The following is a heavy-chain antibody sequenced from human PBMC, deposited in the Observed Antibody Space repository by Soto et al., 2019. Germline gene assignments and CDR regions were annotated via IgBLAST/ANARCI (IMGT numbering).Heavy chain of an antibody. V-gene: IGHV4-59*01. CDR3: ASSNIAAAGFYYYGMDV. CDR1: GDSISSYY. D-gene: IGHD6-13*01. CDR2: IYYSGST. J-gene: IGHJ6*02. Sequence: QVQLQESGPGLVKPSETLSLTCTVSGDSISSYYWSWIRQPPGKGLEWIGYIYYSGSTNYNPSLKIRVTISVATSKNQCSLNLSSVTAADTAVYYCASSNIAAAGFYYYGMDVWGRGTTVTVSS.